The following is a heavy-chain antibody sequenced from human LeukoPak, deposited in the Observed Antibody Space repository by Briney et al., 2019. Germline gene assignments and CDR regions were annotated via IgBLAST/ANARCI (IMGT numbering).Heavy chain of an antibody. J-gene: IGHJ4*02. CDR1: GGSFSGYS. CDR2: ITHSGST. D-gene: IGHD3-22*01. V-gene: IGHV4-34*01. Sequence: PSETLSLTCAVYGGSFSGYSRSWIRQPPGKGLEWIGEITHSGSTNYNPSLKSRVTISVDTSKNQFSLNLCSVTAADRAVYYCAGGDSNYYYDSSGYYFNWGEGTLGTVSS. CDR3: AGGDSNYYYDSSGYYFN.